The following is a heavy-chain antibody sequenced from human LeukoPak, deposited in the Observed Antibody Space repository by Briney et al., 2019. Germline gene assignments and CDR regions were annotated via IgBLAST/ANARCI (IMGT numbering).Heavy chain of an antibody. Sequence: TSETLSLTCAVSGGSISSSGYYWGWIRQPPGKGLEWIGNIYYSGTTHYNPSLATRVTISVATSKSQFSLMLTSVTAAETAVYYYTSQQSSGWPPRGDDYWGQRMLVTVSS. CDR3: TSQQSSGWPPRGDDY. CDR1: GGSISSSGYY. CDR2: IYYSGTT. D-gene: IGHD6-19*01. V-gene: IGHV4-39*01. J-gene: IGHJ4*02.